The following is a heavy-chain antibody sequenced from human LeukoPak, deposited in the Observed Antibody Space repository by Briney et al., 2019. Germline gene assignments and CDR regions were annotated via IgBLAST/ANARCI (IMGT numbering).Heavy chain of an antibody. CDR2: IYYSGST. D-gene: IGHD1-26*01. Sequence: PGGSLRLSCAASGFTFSSYAMHWVRQAPGKGLEWIGYIYYSGSTYYNPSLKSRVTISVDTSKNQFSLKLSSVTAADTAVYYCARWSYYVDYWGQGTLVTVSS. J-gene: IGHJ4*02. V-gene: IGHV4-59*06. CDR1: GFTFSSYA. CDR3: ARWSYYVDY.